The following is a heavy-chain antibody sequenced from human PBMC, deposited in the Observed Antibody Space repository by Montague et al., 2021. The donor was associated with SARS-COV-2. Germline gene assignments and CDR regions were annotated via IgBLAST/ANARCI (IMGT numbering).Heavy chain of an antibody. CDR3: ARRGRSVWGVTVSCELDY. D-gene: IGHD3-10*01. CDR2: INQSGRT. CDR1: GGSFSGYY. J-gene: IGHJ4*03. Sequence: SETLSLTCAVYGGSFSGYYWSWIRQPPEKGLEWIGEINQSGRTNNNPSLKSQVSISVDTSKNQFSLRLSSVTAADTAVYYCARRGRSVWGVTVSCELDYWGRGTPVTVSS. V-gene: IGHV4-34*01.